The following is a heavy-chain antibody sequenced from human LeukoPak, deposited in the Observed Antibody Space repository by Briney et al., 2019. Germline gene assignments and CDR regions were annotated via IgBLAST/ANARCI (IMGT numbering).Heavy chain of an antibody. CDR2: INPSGGST. J-gene: IGHJ3*02. CDR3: ARDIVVVPAASSDAFDI. Sequence: GASVKVSCKAPGYTFTSYYMHWVRQAPGQGLEWMGIINPSGGSTSYAQKFQGRVTMTRDTSTSTVYMELSSLRSEDTAVYYCARDIVVVPAASSDAFDIWGQGTMVTVSS. CDR1: GYTFTSYY. V-gene: IGHV1-46*01. D-gene: IGHD2-2*01.